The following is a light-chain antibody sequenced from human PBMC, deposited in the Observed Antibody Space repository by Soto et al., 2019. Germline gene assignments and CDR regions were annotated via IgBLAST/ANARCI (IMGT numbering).Light chain of an antibody. Sequence: QSVLTQPPSASGTPGQRVTISCSGSSASIGSNTVNWYQQLPGTAPKLLIYSNDQRPSGVPDRFSGSKSGTSASLAISGLQSEDEADYYCAAWDDSLNGYVXGTGTKVT. J-gene: IGLJ1*01. CDR2: SND. V-gene: IGLV1-44*01. CDR1: SASIGSNT. CDR3: AAWDDSLNGYV.